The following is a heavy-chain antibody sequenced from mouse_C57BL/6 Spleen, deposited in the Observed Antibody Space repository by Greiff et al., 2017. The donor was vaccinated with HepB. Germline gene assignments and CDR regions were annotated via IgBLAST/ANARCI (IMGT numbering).Heavy chain of an antibody. CDR1: GFTFSSYA. D-gene: IGHD1-1*01. V-gene: IGHV5-4*01. J-gene: IGHJ2*01. CDR2: ISDGGSYT. CDR3: ARDRESSHLDY. Sequence: EVQVVESGGGLVKPGGSLKLSCAASGFTFSSYAMSWVRQTPEKRLEWVATISDGGSYTYYPDNVKGRFTISRDNAKNNLYLQMSHLKSEDTAMYYCARDRESSHLDYWGQGTTLTVSS.